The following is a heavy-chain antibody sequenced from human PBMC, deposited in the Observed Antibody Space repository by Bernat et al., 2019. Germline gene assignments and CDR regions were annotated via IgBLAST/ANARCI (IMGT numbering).Heavy chain of an antibody. V-gene: IGHV3-21*01. Sequence: EVQLVESGGDLVKPGGSLRLSCAASGFTFSSYSMNWVRQAPGKGLEWVSSISSSSSYIYYADSRKGRFTISRDNDKNSLYLQMNSLRAEDTAVYDCARAGSITMVRGVIISYYYYGMDVWGQGTTVTVSS. CDR3: ARAGSITMVRGVIISYYYYGMDV. J-gene: IGHJ6*01. D-gene: IGHD3-10*01. CDR2: ISSSSSYI. CDR1: GFTFSSYS.